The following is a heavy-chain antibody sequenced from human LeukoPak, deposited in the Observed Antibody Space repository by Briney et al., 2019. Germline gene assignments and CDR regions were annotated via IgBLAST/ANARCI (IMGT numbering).Heavy chain of an antibody. D-gene: IGHD6-19*01. V-gene: IGHV3-7*01. J-gene: IGHJ4*02. CDR3: ARDQGGSGWYSFDY. CDR1: GFTFSSYW. Sequence: GGSLRLSCAASGFTFSSYWMSWVRQAPGQGLEWVANIKQDGSEKYYVDSVKGRFTISRDNAKNSLYLQMNSLRAQDTAGYYCARDQGGSGWYSFDYWGQGTLVTVSS. CDR2: IKQDGSEK.